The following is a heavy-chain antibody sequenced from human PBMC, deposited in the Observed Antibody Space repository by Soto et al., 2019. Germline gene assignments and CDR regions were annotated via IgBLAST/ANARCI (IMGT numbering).Heavy chain of an antibody. D-gene: IGHD6-19*01. CDR2: IIPIFGTA. CDR3: AIVPGIAVAGRVFDWFDP. Sequence: QVQLVQSGAEVKKPGSSVKVSCKASGGTFSSYAISWVRQAPGQGLEWMGGIIPIFGTANYAQKFQGRVTITAHEAASTGYMELSSLRSEDTAVYYCAIVPGIAVAGRVFDWFDPWCQGTLVTVST. CDR1: GGTFSSYA. J-gene: IGHJ5*02. V-gene: IGHV1-69*12.